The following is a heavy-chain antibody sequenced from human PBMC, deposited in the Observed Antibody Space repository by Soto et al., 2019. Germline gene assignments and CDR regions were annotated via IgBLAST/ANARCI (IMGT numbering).Heavy chain of an antibody. D-gene: IGHD6-13*01. J-gene: IGHJ6*03. Sequence: SETLSLTCAVYGGSFSGYYWSWIRQPPGKGLEWIGEINHSGSTNYNPSLKSRVTISVDTSKNQFSMKLSSVTAADTAVYYCASIPGVGRIAAAGMSGYYYMDVWGKGTTVT. CDR1: GGSFSGYY. V-gene: IGHV4-34*01. CDR2: INHSGST. CDR3: ASIPGVGRIAAAGMSGYYYMDV.